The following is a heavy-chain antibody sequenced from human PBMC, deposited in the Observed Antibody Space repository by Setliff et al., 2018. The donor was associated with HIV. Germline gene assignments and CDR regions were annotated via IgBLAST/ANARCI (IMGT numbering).Heavy chain of an antibody. D-gene: IGHD1-26*01. CDR1: GYTFTNYY. CDR3: ARGVSSGTYYFSQFNWFDP. J-gene: IGHJ5*02. V-gene: IGHV1-46*01. CDR2: IHPSGGST. Sequence: ASVKVSCKASGYTFTNYYIHWVRQAPGQGLEWMGIIHPSGGSTNYAQNFQGSVSMTRDTSTTTVYMELSSLRFEDTAVYYCARGVSSGTYYFSQFNWFDPWGQGTLVTVSS.